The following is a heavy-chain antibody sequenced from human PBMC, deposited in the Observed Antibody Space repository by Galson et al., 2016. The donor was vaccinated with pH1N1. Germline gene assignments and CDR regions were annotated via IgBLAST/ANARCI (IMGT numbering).Heavy chain of an antibody. CDR1: GFIFTTYA. CDR3: GTGGDYAFLH. Sequence: SLRLSCAASGFIFTTYAMDWVRQAPGKGLEWVTFINHDGNVKWYADSVKGRFTISRDTSKNTLFLQMNSLRTEDTAVYYCGTGGDYAFLHWGQGALVTVSS. D-gene: IGHD3-3*01. J-gene: IGHJ4*02. CDR2: INHDGNVK. V-gene: IGHV3-30*02.